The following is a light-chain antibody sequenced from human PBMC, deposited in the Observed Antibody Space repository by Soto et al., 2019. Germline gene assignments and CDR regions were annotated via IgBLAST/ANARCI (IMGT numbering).Light chain of an antibody. CDR3: QLGGT. CDR1: QSVSSN. CDR2: GAS. V-gene: IGKV3-15*01. Sequence: EIVMTQSPATLSVSPGERATLSCRASQSVSSNLAWYQQKPGQAPRLLIYGASTRATGISARFSGSGSGTEFTLTISSLQSEDFAVYYCQLGGTFGQGTKVDIK. J-gene: IGKJ1*01.